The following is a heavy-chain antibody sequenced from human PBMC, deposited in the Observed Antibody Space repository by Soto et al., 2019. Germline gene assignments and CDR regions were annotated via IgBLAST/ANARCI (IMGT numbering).Heavy chain of an antibody. V-gene: IGHV4-59*01. CDR2: IYYSGST. D-gene: IGHD3-22*01. J-gene: IGHJ6*02. CDR1: GGSISSYY. Sequence: PSETLSLTCTVSGGSISSYYWSWIRQPPGKGLEWIGYIYYSGSTNYNPSLKSRVTISVDTSKNQFSLKLSSVTAADTAVYYCASQRGVGSSGYYYGPPYYYYGMDVWGQGTTVTVSS. CDR3: ASQRGVGSSGYYYGPPYYYYGMDV.